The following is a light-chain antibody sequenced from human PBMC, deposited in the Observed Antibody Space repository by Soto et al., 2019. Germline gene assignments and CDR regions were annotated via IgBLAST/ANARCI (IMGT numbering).Light chain of an antibody. CDR1: QSVSSY. Sequence: EIVLTQSPATLSLSPGERATLSCRASQSVSSYLAWYQQKPGQAPRLLIYDASNRATGIPARFSGSGSGTDFTITISSLEPEDFAVYYCQQRSHWPTFGGGTKVELK. CDR3: QQRSHWPT. CDR2: DAS. J-gene: IGKJ4*01. V-gene: IGKV3-11*01.